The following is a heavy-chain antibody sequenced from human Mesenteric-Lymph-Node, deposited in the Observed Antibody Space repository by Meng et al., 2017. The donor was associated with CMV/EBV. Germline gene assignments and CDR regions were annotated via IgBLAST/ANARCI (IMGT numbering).Heavy chain of an antibody. CDR1: GGTFSSYA. CDR3: ARDHGFSGSERYFDL. V-gene: IGHV1-69*06. J-gene: IGHJ2*01. Sequence: SGGTFSSYAISWVRQAPGQGLEWMGGIIPIFGTANYAQKFQGRVTIIADKSTSTAYMELSSLRSEDTAVYYCARDHGFSGSERYFDLWGRGTLVTVSS. D-gene: IGHD3-10*01. CDR2: IIPIFGTA.